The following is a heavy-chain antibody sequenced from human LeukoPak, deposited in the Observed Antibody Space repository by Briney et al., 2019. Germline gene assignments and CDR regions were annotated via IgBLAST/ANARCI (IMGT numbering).Heavy chain of an antibody. CDR3: ARDTKRITMIVDYFDY. J-gene: IGHJ4*02. CDR1: GFTFSSYS. D-gene: IGHD3-22*01. V-gene: IGHV3-21*01. CDR2: ISSSSSYI. Sequence: GGSLRLSCAASGFTFSSYSMNWVRQAPGKGLEWVSSISSSSSYIYYADSVKGRFTISRDNAKNSLYLQMNSLRAEDTAVNYRARDTKRITMIVDYFDYWGQGTLVTVSS.